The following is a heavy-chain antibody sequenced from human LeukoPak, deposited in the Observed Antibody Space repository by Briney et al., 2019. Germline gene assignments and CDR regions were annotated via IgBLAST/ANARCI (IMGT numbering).Heavy chain of an antibody. Sequence: GGSLRLSCAASGFTFNAYNMNWFRQAPGKGLEWVSYISGSGSTIYSADSVKGRFTISRDNAKNSLYLQMNSLRAEDTAVYYCARDELRTGAFDIWGQGTMVTVSS. CDR1: GFTFNAYN. CDR2: ISGSGSTI. CDR3: ARDELRTGAFDI. V-gene: IGHV3-48*03. J-gene: IGHJ3*02. D-gene: IGHD3-16*01.